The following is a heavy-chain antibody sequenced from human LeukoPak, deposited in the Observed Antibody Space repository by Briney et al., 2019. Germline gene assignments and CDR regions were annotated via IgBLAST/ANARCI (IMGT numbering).Heavy chain of an antibody. V-gene: IGHV4-39*01. Sequence: PSETLSLTCTVSGGSISSSNYYWGWIRQPPGKGLEWIGYISYSGSTYYNPSLKSRVTISVDTSKNQFSLELSSVTAADTAVYYCASQPGGVTNYSDYWGQGTLVTVSS. J-gene: IGHJ4*02. CDR2: ISYSGST. CDR1: GGSISSSNYY. D-gene: IGHD2-21*02. CDR3: ASQPGGVTNYSDY.